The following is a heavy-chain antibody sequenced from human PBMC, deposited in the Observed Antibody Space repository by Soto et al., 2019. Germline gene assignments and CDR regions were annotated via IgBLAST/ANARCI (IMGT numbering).Heavy chain of an antibody. V-gene: IGHV3-23*01. CDR1: GFTFRNYA. Sequence: HPGGSLRLSCAASGFTFRNYAMTWARQAPGKGLEWVSSLLRSGSSAYYADSVRGRFTISSDTSANSLYLQMDNLRAEDTAIYYCAKDAISGDGIWLMDSWGRGTVVTVSS. CDR2: LLRSGSSA. D-gene: IGHD4-17*01. J-gene: IGHJ5*02. CDR3: AKDAISGDGIWLMDS.